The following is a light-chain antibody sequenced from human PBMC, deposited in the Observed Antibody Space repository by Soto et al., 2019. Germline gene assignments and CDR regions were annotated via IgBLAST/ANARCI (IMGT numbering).Light chain of an antibody. CDR1: HPININ. J-gene: IGKJ4*01. Sequence: DIQMTQSPSSLSASVGDRVTITCRASHPININLVWFQQKPGKAPKSLIYAATNLQSGVPSRFSGSGGGTDFSLTISSLPPEDVATYYCQHYQRYPPSFGGGTKLEIK. V-gene: IGKV1-16*01. CDR3: QHYQRYPPS. CDR2: AAT.